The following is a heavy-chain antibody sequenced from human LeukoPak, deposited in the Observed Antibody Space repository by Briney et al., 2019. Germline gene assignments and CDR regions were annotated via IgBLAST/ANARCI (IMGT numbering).Heavy chain of an antibody. Sequence: ASVKVSCKTSGYSFTAFYIHWVRQAPGQGLEWMGWINPNTGGTNFAQRFQGRVTMTRDTSINTAYMELSSLRSDDTAMYYCAREGAPQLSSYFDHWGQGTLVTVSS. V-gene: IGHV1-2*02. D-gene: IGHD1-1*01. CDR1: GYSFTAFY. CDR2: INPNTGGT. CDR3: AREGAPQLSSYFDH. J-gene: IGHJ4*02.